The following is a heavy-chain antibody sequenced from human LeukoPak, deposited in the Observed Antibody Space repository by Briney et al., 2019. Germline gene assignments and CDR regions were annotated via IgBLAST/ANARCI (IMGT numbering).Heavy chain of an antibody. CDR3: ARSIGVLWGYPFDY. CDR2: IYTSGST. D-gene: IGHD3-16*01. V-gene: IGHV4-4*07. Sequence: SETLSLTCTVSGGSISSYYWSWIRQPAGKGLEWIGRIYTSGSTNYNPSLKSRVTMSVGTSKNQFSLKLSSVTAADTAVYYCARSIGVLWGYPFDYWGQGTLVTVSS. J-gene: IGHJ4*02. CDR1: GGSISSYY.